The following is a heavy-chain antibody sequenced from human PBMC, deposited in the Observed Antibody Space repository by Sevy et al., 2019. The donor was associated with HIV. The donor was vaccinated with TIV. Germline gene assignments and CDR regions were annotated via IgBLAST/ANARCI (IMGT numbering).Heavy chain of an antibody. CDR1: GFTFTRYA. CDR3: AGDSRNGLDP. Sequence: GGSLRLSCEASGFTFTRYAFHWVRQAPGKGLEWVAVISKEGTNKYYIDSVKGRFTISRDNSRNTLFLQMERLRAEDTAVYYCAGDSRNGLDPWGQGALVTVSS. J-gene: IGHJ5*02. V-gene: IGHV3-30-3*01. CDR2: ISKEGTNK. D-gene: IGHD2-8*01.